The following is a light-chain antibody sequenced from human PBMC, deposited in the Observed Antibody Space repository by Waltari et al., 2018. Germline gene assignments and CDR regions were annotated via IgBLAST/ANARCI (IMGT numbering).Light chain of an antibody. CDR3: QQRTNGPPVT. CDR1: QTVSTY. V-gene: IGKV3-11*01. Sequence: EIVLTQSPATLSLSPGERATLSCRASQTVSTYLARYQHKPGQAPRPLIYDASNRATGIPARFSGSGSGTDFTLTISSLEPDDFAVYYCQQRTNGPPVTFGQGTRLDLK. CDR2: DAS. J-gene: IGKJ5*01.